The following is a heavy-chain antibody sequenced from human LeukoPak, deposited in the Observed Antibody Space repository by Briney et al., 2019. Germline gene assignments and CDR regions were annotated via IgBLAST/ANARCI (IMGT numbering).Heavy chain of an antibody. J-gene: IGHJ6*02. V-gene: IGHV3-53*01. Sequence: GGSLRLSCAASGFSVSNNYMSWVRQAPGKGLEWVSVLYSGGNTYYADSVQGRFTISRDNSKNTLYLQMNSLRAEDTAVYYCARETGFGELFPYCLDVWAEGPRSPSP. CDR1: GFSVSNNY. D-gene: IGHD3-10*01. CDR2: LYSGGNT. CDR3: ARETGFGELFPYCLDV.